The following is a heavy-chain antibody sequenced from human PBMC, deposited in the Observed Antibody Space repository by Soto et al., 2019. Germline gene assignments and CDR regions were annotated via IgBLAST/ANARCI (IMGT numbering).Heavy chain of an antibody. Sequence: GESLKISCKGSGYSFTSYWIGWVRQIPGKGLEWMGIIYPGDSDTRYSPSFQGQVTISADKSISTAYLQWSSLKASDTAMYYCARVLAVDGTEVRHPFDYWGQGTLVTVSS. D-gene: IGHD6-19*01. J-gene: IGHJ4*02. CDR3: ARVLAVDGTEVRHPFDY. V-gene: IGHV5-51*01. CDR2: IYPGDSDT. CDR1: GYSFTSYW.